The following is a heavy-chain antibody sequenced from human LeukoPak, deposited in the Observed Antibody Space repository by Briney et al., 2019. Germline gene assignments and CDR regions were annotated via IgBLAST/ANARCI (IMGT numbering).Heavy chain of an antibody. J-gene: IGHJ4*02. CDR2: ISSSSSYI. Sequence: TGGSLRLSCAASGFTFSSYSMNWVRQAPGKGLEWVSSISSSSSYIYYADSVKGRFTISRDNAKNSLYLQMNSLRAEDTAVYYCARTDTAMDPGDYWGQGTLVTVSS. V-gene: IGHV3-21*01. CDR3: ARTDTAMDPGDY. CDR1: GFTFSSYS. D-gene: IGHD5-18*01.